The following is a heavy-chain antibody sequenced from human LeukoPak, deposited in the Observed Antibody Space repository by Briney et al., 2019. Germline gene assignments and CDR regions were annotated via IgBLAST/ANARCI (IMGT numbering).Heavy chain of an antibody. J-gene: IGHJ4*02. CDR2: IYYSGST. Sequence: SETLSLTCTVSGGSISSSSYYWGWIRQPPGKGLEWIGSIYYSGSTYYNLSLKSRVTISVDTSKNQFSLKLSSVTAADTAVYYCARVVPGLITIFGVVTDYWGQGTLVTVSS. V-gene: IGHV4-39*07. CDR1: GGSISSSSYY. D-gene: IGHD3-3*01. CDR3: ARVVPGLITIFGVVTDY.